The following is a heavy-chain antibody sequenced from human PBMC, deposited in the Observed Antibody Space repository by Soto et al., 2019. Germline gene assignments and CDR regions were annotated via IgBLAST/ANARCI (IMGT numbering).Heavy chain of an antibody. J-gene: IGHJ4*02. D-gene: IGHD2-15*01. CDR3: ASHVVVAAKFDY. CDR2: IYYSGGT. V-gene: IGHV4-59*01. CDR1: GGSISSYY. Sequence: QVQLQESGPGLVKPSETLSLTCTVSGGSISSYYWSWIRQPPGKGLEWIGYIYYSGGTNYNPSLKRRVTISVDTSKNQFSLKLSSVTAADTAVYYCASHVVVAAKFDYWGQGTLVTVSS.